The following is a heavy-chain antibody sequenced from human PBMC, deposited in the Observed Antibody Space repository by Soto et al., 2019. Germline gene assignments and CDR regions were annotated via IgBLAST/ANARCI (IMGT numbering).Heavy chain of an antibody. Sequence: PGGSLRLSCAASGFTFDDYGMSWVRQAPGKGLEWVSGINWNGGSTGYADSVKGRFTISRDNAKNSLYLQMNSLRAEDTALYHCARGGTHPYSSSSGFDYWGQGTLVTVSS. D-gene: IGHD6-6*01. CDR3: ARGGTHPYSSSSGFDY. CDR1: GFTFDDYG. CDR2: INWNGGST. V-gene: IGHV3-20*01. J-gene: IGHJ4*02.